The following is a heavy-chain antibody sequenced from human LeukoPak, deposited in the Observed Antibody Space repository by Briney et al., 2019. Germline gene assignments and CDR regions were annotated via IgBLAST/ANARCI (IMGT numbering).Heavy chain of an antibody. CDR1: GDSVSGGSAG. CDR2: TYYRSKWYN. D-gene: IGHD5-12*01. V-gene: IGHV6-1*01. CDR3: ARDKGGYENWFDP. J-gene: IGHJ5*02. Sequence: SQTLSLTCAISGDSVSGGSAGWNWIRQSPSRGLEWLGRTYYRSKWYNDYAVSVKSRITINPDTSKNQFSLQLNSVTPEDAAVYYCARDKGGYENWFDPWGQGTLVTVSS.